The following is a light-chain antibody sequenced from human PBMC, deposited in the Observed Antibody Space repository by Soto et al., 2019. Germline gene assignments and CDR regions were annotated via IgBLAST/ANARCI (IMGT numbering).Light chain of an antibody. J-gene: IGKJ2*01. CDR1: QSVSSY. Sequence: EIVLTQSPATLSLSPGERATLSCRASQSVSSYLAWYQQKPGQAPRLLIYDASNRATGIPVRFSGSGSGTDFTLTISSLEPEDFAVYYCQQRSNGRYTFGQGTKLEIK. CDR3: QQRSNGRYT. V-gene: IGKV3-11*01. CDR2: DAS.